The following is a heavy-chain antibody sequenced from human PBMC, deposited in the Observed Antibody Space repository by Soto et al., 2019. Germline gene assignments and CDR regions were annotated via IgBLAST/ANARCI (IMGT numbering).Heavy chain of an antibody. CDR2: ISYDGSNK. CDR1: GFTFSSYG. CDR3: AKGLRYGDYVVLAY. V-gene: IGHV3-30*18. Sequence: GGSLRLSCAASGFTFSSYGMHWVRQAPGKGLEWVAVISYDGSNKYYADSVKGRFTISRDNSKNTLYLQMNSLRAEDTAVYYRAKGLRYGDYVVLAYWGQGTLVTVSS. J-gene: IGHJ4*02. D-gene: IGHD4-17*01.